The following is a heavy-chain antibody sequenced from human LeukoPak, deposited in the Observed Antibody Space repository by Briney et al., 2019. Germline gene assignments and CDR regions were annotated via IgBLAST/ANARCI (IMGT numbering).Heavy chain of an antibody. CDR1: GFTFSSYA. D-gene: IGHD3-22*01. J-gene: IGHJ3*02. CDR2: ISGSGGST. CDR3: AKDRRYYDSSAKLDAFDI. V-gene: IGHV3-23*01. Sequence: PGGSLRLSCAASGFTFSSYAMSWVRQAPGKGLEWVSAISGSGGSTYYADSVKGRFTISRDNSKNTLYLQMNSLRAEDTAVYYCAKDRRYYDSSAKLDAFDIWGQGTMVTVSS.